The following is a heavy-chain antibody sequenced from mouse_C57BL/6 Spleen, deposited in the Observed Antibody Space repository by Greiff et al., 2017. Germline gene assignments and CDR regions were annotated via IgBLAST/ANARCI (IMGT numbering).Heavy chain of an antibody. CDR2: INPSSGYT. V-gene: IGHV1-4*01. CDR3: ARESFLGYFDV. Sequence: VQLQQSGAELARPGASVKMSCKASGYTFTSYTMHWVKQRPGQGLEWIGYINPSSGYTKYNQKFKDKATLTADKSSSPAYMQLSSLTSEDSAVYYCARESFLGYFDVWGTGTTVTVSS. D-gene: IGHD2-10*02. J-gene: IGHJ1*03. CDR1: GYTFTSYT.